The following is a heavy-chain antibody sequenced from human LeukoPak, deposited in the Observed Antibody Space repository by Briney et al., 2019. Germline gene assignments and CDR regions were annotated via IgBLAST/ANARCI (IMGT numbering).Heavy chain of an antibody. CDR1: GGSFSGYY. V-gene: IGHV4-34*01. CDR3: ARGRYCSGGSCYAPRWYYYYYCMDV. CDR2: INHSGST. D-gene: IGHD2-15*01. Sequence: PSETLSLTCAVSGGSFSGYYWSWIRQPPGKGLEWIGEINHSGSTNYNPSLKSRVTISVDTSKNQFSLKLSSVTAADTAVYYCARGRYCSGGSCYAPRWYYYYYCMDVWGQGTTVTVSS. J-gene: IGHJ6*02.